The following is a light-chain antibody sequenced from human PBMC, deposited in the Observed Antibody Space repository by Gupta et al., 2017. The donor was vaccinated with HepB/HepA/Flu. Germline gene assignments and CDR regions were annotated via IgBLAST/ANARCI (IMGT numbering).Light chain of an antibody. Sequence: QSALTQPASVSGSPGQSITISCTGISSDVGGYNFVSWYQQHPGKAPKLMIYDVTNRPSGVSNRFSGSKSGNTASLTISGLQAEDDADYYCTPYTSSSTYVFGTGTKVTVL. CDR2: DVT. CDR1: SSDVGGYNF. CDR3: TPYTSSSTYV. J-gene: IGLJ1*01. V-gene: IGLV2-14*03.